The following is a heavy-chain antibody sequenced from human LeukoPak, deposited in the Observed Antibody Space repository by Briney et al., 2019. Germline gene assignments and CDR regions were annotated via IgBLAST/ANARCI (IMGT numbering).Heavy chain of an antibody. J-gene: IGHJ4*02. V-gene: IGHV4-34*01. D-gene: IGHD6-13*01. CDR3: ARGGVAAYFDY. CDR1: GGSFSGYY. Sequence: PSETLSLTCAVYGGSFSGYYWSWIRQPPGKGLEWIGEINHSGSTNYNPSLKSRVTISVDTSKNQFSLKLSSVTAADTAVYYCARGGVAAYFDYWGQGTLVTVSS. CDR2: INHSGST.